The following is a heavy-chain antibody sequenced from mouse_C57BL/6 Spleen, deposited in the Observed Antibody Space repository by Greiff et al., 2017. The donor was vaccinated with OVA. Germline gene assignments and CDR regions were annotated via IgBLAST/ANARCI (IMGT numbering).Heavy chain of an antibody. V-gene: IGHV1-53*01. CDR1: GYTFTSYW. J-gene: IGHJ4*01. D-gene: IGHD2-4*01. CDR2: INPSNGGT. Sequence: QVQLQQPGTELVKPGASVKLSCKASGYTFTSYWMHWVKQRPGQGLEWIGNINPSNGGTNYNEKFKSKATLTVDKSSSTAYMQLSSLTSEDSAVYYCAKDLLRLPPNYYAMDYWGQGTSVTVSS. CDR3: AKDLLRLPPNYYAMDY.